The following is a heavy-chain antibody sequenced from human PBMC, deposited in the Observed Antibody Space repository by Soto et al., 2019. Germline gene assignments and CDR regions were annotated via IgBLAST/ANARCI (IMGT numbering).Heavy chain of an antibody. D-gene: IGHD3-10*01. CDR3: ATSFI. J-gene: IGHJ4*02. Sequence: EVQVVESGGGLVQPGGSLRLSCAASGFTFWSYSMNWVRQAPGKGLEWVSYISSISSTTNYADSVKGRFTISRDNAKNSLYLQMDSLRDEDTAMYYCATSFIRGQGTLVTVSS. CDR2: ISSISSTT. V-gene: IGHV3-48*02. CDR1: GFTFWSYS.